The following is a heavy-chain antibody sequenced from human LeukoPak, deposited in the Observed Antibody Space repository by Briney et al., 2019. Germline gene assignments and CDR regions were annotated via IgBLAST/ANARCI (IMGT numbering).Heavy chain of an antibody. Sequence: ASVKVSCKASGYTFTTYYVHWVRQAPGQGLEWMGIINPSGGSTTYAQKFRGRLTMTRDMSTSTVYMELSSLRSEDTAVYYCARDNDSRDPPHFDYWGQGTLVTVSS. CDR2: INPSGGST. J-gene: IGHJ4*02. V-gene: IGHV1-46*01. CDR3: ARDNDSRDPPHFDY. CDR1: GYTFTTYY. D-gene: IGHD3-16*01.